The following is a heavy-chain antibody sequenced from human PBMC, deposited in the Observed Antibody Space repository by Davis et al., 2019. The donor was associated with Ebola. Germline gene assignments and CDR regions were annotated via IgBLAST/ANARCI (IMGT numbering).Heavy chain of an antibody. D-gene: IGHD6-19*01. CDR3: AKDLSPGVAGPNYYYYGMDV. CDR2: IIPIFGTA. Sequence: SVKVSCKASGGTFSSYAISWVRQAPGQGLEWMGGIIPIFGTANYAQKFQGRVTITADKSTSTAYMELSSLRSEDTAVYYCAKDLSPGVAGPNYYYYGMDVWGQGTTVTVSS. CDR1: GGTFSSYA. V-gene: IGHV1-69*06. J-gene: IGHJ6*02.